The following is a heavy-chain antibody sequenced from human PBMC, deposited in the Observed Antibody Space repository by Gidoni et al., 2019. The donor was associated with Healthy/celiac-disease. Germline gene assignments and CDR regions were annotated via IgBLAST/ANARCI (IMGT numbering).Heavy chain of an antibody. D-gene: IGHD6-19*01. V-gene: IGHV1-18*01. CDR1: GYTFTSYG. J-gene: IGHJ4*02. Sequence: QVQLVQSGAEVKKPGASVKVSCKASGYTFTSYGISWVRQAPGQGLEWMGWISTYSDNTNYAQKVQGRVAMTTDTSTSTVYMELRGLTSDDTAVYYCARADSSGWYGDSWGQGTLVTVSS. CDR3: ARADSSGWYGDS. CDR2: ISTYSDNT.